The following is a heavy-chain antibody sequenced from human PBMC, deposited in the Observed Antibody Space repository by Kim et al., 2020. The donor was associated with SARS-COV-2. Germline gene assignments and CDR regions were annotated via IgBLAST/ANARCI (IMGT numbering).Heavy chain of an antibody. D-gene: IGHD3-10*01. CDR1: GFTFRNYA. CDR2: ISDSGGGT. V-gene: IGHV3-23*01. CDR3: RGYGSGTYFGDWYFDL. J-gene: IGHJ2*01. Sequence: GGSLRLSCAASGFTFRNYAMSWVRQAPGKGLEWVSGISDSGGGTYYADSVKGRFIVSRDNSKNTLHLQMNSLRAEDTAVYFCRGYGSGTYFGDWYFDLWGRGTLVTVSS.